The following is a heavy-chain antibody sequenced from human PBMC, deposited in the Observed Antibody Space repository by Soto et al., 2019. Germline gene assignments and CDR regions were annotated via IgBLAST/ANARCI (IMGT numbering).Heavy chain of an antibody. V-gene: IGHV1-69*01. CDR1: GGTFSSYA. Sequence: QVQLVQSGAEVKKPGSSVKVSCKASGGTFSSYAISWVRQAPGQGLEWMGGIIPIFGTANYAQKFQGRVTITADESTSTAYMELRSLRSEDTAVYYCARYMVRGVSNPRYYYYGMDVWGQGTTVTVSS. CDR3: ARYMVRGVSNPRYYYYGMDV. D-gene: IGHD3-10*01. J-gene: IGHJ6*02. CDR2: IIPIFGTA.